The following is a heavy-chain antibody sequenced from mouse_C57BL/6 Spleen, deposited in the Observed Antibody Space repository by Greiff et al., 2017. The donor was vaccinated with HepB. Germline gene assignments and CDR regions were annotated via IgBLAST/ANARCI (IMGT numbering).Heavy chain of an antibody. Sequence: VQLQQSGAELVRPGASVKLSCTASGFNIKDDYMHWVKQRPEQGLEWIGWIDPENGDTEYASKFQGKATITADTSSNTAYLQLSSLTSEDTAVYYCTTGSYGNYVGRFAYWGQGTLVTVSA. CDR2: IDPENGDT. V-gene: IGHV14-4*01. D-gene: IGHD2-1*01. J-gene: IGHJ3*01. CDR1: GFNIKDDY. CDR3: TTGSYGNYVGRFAY.